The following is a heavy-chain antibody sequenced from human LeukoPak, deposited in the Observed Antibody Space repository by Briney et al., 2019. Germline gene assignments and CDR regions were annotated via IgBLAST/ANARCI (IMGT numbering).Heavy chain of an antibody. V-gene: IGHV1-18*01. D-gene: IGHD2-15*01. CDR2: ISAYNGNT. J-gene: IGHJ4*02. CDR3: ARVFGGVVVAATDY. CDR1: GYTFSNYG. Sequence: ASVKVSCKASGYTFSNYGINWVRQAPGQGLEWMGWISAYNGNTNYAQKLQGRVTMTTDTSTSTAYMELRSLRSDDTAVYYCARVFGGVVVAATDYWGQGTLVTVSS.